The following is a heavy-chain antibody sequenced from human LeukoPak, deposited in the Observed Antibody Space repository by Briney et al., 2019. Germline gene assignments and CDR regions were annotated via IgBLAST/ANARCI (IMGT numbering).Heavy chain of an antibody. V-gene: IGHV3-74*01. J-gene: IGHJ6*02. CDR2: INGDGTTT. CDR3: ARDQMTGLTVTQPWLGYGMDV. CDR1: GFTFSSYW. Sequence: PGGSLRLSCSASGFTFSSYWMHWVRQAPGKGLVWVSRINGDGTTTNYADFVKGRFTISRDNAKNTLYLQMNSLRAEDTAVYYCARDQMTGLTVTQPWLGYGMDVWGQGTTVTVSS. D-gene: IGHD4-11*01.